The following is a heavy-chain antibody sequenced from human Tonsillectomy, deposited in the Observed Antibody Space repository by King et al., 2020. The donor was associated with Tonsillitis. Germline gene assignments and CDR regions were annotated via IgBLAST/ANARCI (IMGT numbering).Heavy chain of an antibody. CDR1: GFTFGDYA. CDR3: TRADPGDYYYYGMDV. D-gene: IGHD4-17*01. Sequence: VQLVESGGGLVQPGRSLRLSCTASGFTFGDYAMSWFRQAPGKGLEWVGFIRSKAYGGTTEYAASVKGRFTISRDDSKSIAYLQMNSLKTEDTAVYYCTRADPGDYYYYGMDVWGQGTTVTVSS. CDR2: IRSKAYGGTT. J-gene: IGHJ6*02. V-gene: IGHV3-49*03.